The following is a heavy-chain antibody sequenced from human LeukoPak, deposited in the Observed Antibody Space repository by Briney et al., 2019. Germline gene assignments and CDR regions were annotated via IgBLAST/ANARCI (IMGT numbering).Heavy chain of an antibody. CDR1: GFTFADYA. Sequence: PGGSLRLSCVASGFTFADYALSWVRQSPGKGLEWVSGISWSGGVIDYADSVKGRFTVSRDNAKNSLYLDMNSLRPEDTALYYCVKGSLSSAGYHTSRRYYFGHLANWGQGTLVTVSS. J-gene: IGHJ4*02. CDR3: VKGSLSSAGYHTSRRYYFGHLAN. V-gene: IGHV3-20*04. D-gene: IGHD3-22*01. CDR2: ISWSGGVI.